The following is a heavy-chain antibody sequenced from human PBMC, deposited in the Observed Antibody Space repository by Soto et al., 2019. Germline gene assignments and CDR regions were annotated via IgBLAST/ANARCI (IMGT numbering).Heavy chain of an antibody. V-gene: IGHV4-30-2*01. CDR3: ASGGSTWFSHWFDP. D-gene: IGHD6-13*01. Sequence: QLQLLESGSGLVKPSQTLSLTCAVSGGSISTGGSSWSWIRQPPGKGLEWIGYIFHSGSTYYRSYIKSRVIISLDRSKNQFSLKLNSVTAADTAVYFCASGGSTWFSHWFDPWGQGTLVTVSS. CDR2: IFHSGST. J-gene: IGHJ5*02. CDR1: GGSISTGGSS.